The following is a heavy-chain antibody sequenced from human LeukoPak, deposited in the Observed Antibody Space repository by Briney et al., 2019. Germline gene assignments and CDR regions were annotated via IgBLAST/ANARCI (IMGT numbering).Heavy chain of an antibody. CDR2: IYYSGST. CDR1: GGSFSGYY. CDR3: ARVRPAVYDSSGTSFDY. D-gene: IGHD3-22*01. Sequence: PSETLSLTCAVYGGSFSGYYWSWIRQPPGKGLEWIGYIYYSGSTNYNPSLKSRVTISVDTSKNQFSLKLSSVTAADTAVYYCARVRPAVYDSSGTSFDYWGQGTLVTVSS. J-gene: IGHJ4*02. V-gene: IGHV4-59*01.